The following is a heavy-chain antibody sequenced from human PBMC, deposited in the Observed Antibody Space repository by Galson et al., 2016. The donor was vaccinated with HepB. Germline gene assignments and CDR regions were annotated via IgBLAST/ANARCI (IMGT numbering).Heavy chain of an antibody. CDR2: IYQTGTA. V-gene: IGHV4-4*02. CDR3: PRGTLGTVATMAFDY. Sequence: ETLSLTCAVSGASITNNYWWSWVRQSPGKGLEWIGEIYQTGTAHYNPSFTSRATISIDKSKNQISLRLVSVTAADTAVYYCPRGTLGTVATMAFDYWGQGTLVSVTS. CDR1: GASITNNYW. J-gene: IGHJ4*02. D-gene: IGHD4/OR15-4a*01.